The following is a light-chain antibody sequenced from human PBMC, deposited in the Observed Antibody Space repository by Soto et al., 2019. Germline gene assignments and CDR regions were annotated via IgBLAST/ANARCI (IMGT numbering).Light chain of an antibody. Sequence: QAVVTQEPSLTVSPGGTVTLTCGSSTGAVTSGHYPYWFQQKPGQAPRTLIYDTNNKQSWTPARFSGSLLGGKAALTLSGAQPEDEAEYYCLLSYSGARAGVFGRGTKLTVL. CDR3: LLSYSGARAGV. CDR2: DTN. V-gene: IGLV7-46*01. J-gene: IGLJ3*02. CDR1: TGAVTSGHY.